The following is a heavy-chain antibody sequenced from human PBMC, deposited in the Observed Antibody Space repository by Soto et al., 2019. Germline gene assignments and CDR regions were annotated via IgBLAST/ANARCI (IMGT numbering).Heavy chain of an antibody. CDR3: ARTDRDFYGLDV. CDR1: GFTFRNNE. J-gene: IGHJ6*02. CDR2: ISAAGDP. Sequence: EVQLVESGGGLVQPGGSLRPPCEASGFTFRNNEWHWFRQGTGKGLEWVSGISAAGDPDYADSVEGRFTISRENAQNSFFLQMNSLRVGDTAVYYCARTDRDFYGLDVWGQGTTVIVSS. V-gene: IGHV3-13*05.